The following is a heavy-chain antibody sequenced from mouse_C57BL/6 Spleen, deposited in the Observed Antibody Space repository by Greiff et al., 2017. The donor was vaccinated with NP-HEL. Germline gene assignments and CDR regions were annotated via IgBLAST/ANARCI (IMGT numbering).Heavy chain of an antibody. Sequence: DVKLVESGGGLVKPGGSLKLSCAASGFTFSSYTMSWVRQTPEKRLEWVATISGGGGNTYYPDSVKGRFTISRDNAKNTLYLQMSSLRSEDTALYYCARRGPGAMDYWGQGTSVTVSS. CDR3: ARRGPGAMDY. J-gene: IGHJ4*01. CDR1: GFTFSSYT. V-gene: IGHV5-9*01. CDR2: ISGGGGNT. D-gene: IGHD4-1*01.